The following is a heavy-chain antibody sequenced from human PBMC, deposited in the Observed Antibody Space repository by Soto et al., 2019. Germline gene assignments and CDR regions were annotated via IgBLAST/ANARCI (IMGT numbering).Heavy chain of an antibody. CDR1: GYTFTNYG. Sequence: GASVEVSCKASGYTFTNYGIFWLRQAPGEGLEWMGWINPYNGNTYYAQKVQGRVTMTTDTSTSTAYMELRSLRSDDTAVYYCARVTTDSSRYYKYYFDYWGQGSLVTFSS. J-gene: IGHJ4*02. CDR2: INPYNGNT. CDR3: ARVTTDSSRYYKYYFDY. V-gene: IGHV1-18*04. D-gene: IGHD3-22*01.